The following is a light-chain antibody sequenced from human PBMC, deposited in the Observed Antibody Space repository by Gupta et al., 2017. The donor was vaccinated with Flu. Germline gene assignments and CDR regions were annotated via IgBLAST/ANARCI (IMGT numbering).Light chain of an antibody. V-gene: IGKV3-20*01. CDR2: GAS. CDR3: QQYCGSPWT. CDR1: QSVSSSY. J-gene: IGKJ1*01. Sequence: ETVLTQSPGTLSSSPGERATLSCRASQSVSSSYLAWYQQKPGQAPRLLIYGASSRATGIPDRFSGSGSGTDFTLTISRLEPEDFAVYYCQQYCGSPWTFGQGTKVEIK.